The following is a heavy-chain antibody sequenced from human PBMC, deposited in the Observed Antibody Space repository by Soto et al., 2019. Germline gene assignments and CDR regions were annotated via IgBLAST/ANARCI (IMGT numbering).Heavy chain of an antibody. D-gene: IGHD2-2*01. Sequence: ASVKVSCKASGYTFSSYGLSWVRRAPGQGLEWMGWISVYNGNTNYAQKLQGRVTMTTDTSTSTAYMELRSLRSDDTAVYYCARDQRCSSTSCYRGYYYYYGMDVWGQGTTVTVSS. V-gene: IGHV1-18*04. CDR1: GYTFSSYG. CDR2: ISVYNGNT. J-gene: IGHJ6*02. CDR3: ARDQRCSSTSCYRGYYYYYGMDV.